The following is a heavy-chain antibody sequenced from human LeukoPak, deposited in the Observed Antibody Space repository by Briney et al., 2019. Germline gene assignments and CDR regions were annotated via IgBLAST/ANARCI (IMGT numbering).Heavy chain of an antibody. J-gene: IGHJ4*02. V-gene: IGHV3-43D*03. CDR3: AKDSDGYNYGFFDY. CDR2: ISWDGGST. D-gene: IGHD5-24*01. Sequence: PGGSLRLSCTVSGFTFSRYAMHWVRQAPGKGLEWVSLISWDGGSTYYADSVKGRFTISRDNSKNSLYLQMNSLRAEDTALYYCAKDSDGYNYGFFDYWGQGTLVTVSS. CDR1: GFTFSRYA.